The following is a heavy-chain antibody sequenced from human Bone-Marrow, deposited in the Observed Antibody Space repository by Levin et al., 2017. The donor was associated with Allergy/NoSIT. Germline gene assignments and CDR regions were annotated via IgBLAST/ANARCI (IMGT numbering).Heavy chain of an antibody. Sequence: GSLRLSCTVSGGSISSSSYYWGWIRQPPGKGLEWIGSIYYSGSTYYNPSLKSRVTISVDTSKNQFSLKLSSVTAADTAVYYCARSASLHYYDRSGRFDYWGQGTLVTVSS. CDR2: IYYSGST. V-gene: IGHV4-39*01. CDR3: ARSASLHYYDRSGRFDY. J-gene: IGHJ4*02. D-gene: IGHD3-22*01. CDR1: GGSISSSSYY.